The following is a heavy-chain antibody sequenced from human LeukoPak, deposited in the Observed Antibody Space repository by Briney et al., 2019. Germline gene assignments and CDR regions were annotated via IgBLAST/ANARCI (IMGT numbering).Heavy chain of an antibody. CDR2: ISAYNGNT. CDR1: GYTFTGYY. V-gene: IGHV1-18*04. Sequence: ASVTVSCKASGYTFTGYYMHWVRQAPGQGLEWMGWISAYNGNTNYAQKLQGRVTMTTDTSTSTAYMELRSLRSDDTAVYYCARGAVDTAMGDFDYWGQGTLVTVSS. J-gene: IGHJ4*02. D-gene: IGHD5-18*01. CDR3: ARGAVDTAMGDFDY.